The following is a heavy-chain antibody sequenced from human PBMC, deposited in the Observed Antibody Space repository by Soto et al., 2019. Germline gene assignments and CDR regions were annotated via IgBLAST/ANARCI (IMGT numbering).Heavy chain of an antibody. D-gene: IGHD3-10*01. CDR2: IDGDSGDT. CDR1: GYTFTDYY. V-gene: IGHV1-2*02. J-gene: IGHJ6*02. CDR3: ARTPNKGRAGVYGMDV. Sequence: QVLLVQSGAEVKKPGASVKVSCKASGYTFTDYYIHWVRQAPGQGLEWMGWIDGDSGDTKYAQNFXAXVXMXXDTSINTAYMELSRLTSDDTAVYYCARTPNKGRAGVYGMDVWGQGTTVIVSS.